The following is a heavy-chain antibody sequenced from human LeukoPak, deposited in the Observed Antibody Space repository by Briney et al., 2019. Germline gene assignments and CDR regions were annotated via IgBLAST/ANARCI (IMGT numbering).Heavy chain of an antibody. Sequence: GGSLRLSCAASGFTFSSYGMHWVRQAPGKGLEWVAVISYDGSNKYYADSVKGRFTISRDNSKNTLYLQMNSLRAEDTAVYYCAKGYTAAGGYYFDYWGQGTLVTVSS. CDR3: AKGYTAAGGYYFDY. CDR2: ISYDGSNK. J-gene: IGHJ4*02. D-gene: IGHD2-2*02. CDR1: GFTFSSYG. V-gene: IGHV3-30*18.